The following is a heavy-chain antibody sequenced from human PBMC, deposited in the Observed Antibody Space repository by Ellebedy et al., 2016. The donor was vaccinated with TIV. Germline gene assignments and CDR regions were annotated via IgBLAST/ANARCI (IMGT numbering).Heavy chain of an antibody. CDR3: AKATLGTCSGAKCYYFDY. D-gene: IGHD2-15*01. CDR1: GLTFSNAW. CDR2: IQSKTDGGTT. Sequence: GESLKISCAASGLTFSNAWMNWVRQAPGKGLEWVGRIQSKTDGGTTDYAAPVKGRFTISRDDSKNTLYLQMNSLRAEDTALYYCAKATLGTCSGAKCYYFDYWGRGTPVTVSS. V-gene: IGHV3-15*07. J-gene: IGHJ4*02.